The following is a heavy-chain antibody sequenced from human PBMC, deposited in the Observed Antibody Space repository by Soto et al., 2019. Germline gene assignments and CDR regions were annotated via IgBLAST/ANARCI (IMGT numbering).Heavy chain of an antibody. D-gene: IGHD6-6*01. CDR2: ISGSGGST. CDR3: ANSEYSSPNTVDY. Sequence: GGSLRLSCAASGFTFSSYAMSWVRQAPGKGLEWVSAISGSGGSTYYADSVKGRFTISRENSKNTLYLQMNSLRAEDTAVYYCANSEYSSPNTVDYWGQGTLVTVSS. CDR1: GFTFSSYA. J-gene: IGHJ4*02. V-gene: IGHV3-23*01.